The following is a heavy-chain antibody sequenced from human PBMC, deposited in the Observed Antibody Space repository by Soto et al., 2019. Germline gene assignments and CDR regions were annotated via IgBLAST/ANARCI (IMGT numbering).Heavy chain of an antibody. Sequence: PGGSLRLSCAASGFSISDHYMSWIRQAPGKGLEWVSYSSNSGTFTKYADSVKGRFSISRDNAKNSLYLEINSLRGEDTAIYYCVRSGDNYNVLDYWGQGTPVTSPQ. CDR2: SSNSGTFT. J-gene: IGHJ4*02. CDR3: VRSGDNYNVLDY. CDR1: GFSISDHY. V-gene: IGHV3-11*03. D-gene: IGHD3-10*02.